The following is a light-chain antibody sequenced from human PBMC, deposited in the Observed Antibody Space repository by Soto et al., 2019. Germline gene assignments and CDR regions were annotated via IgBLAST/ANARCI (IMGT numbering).Light chain of an antibody. CDR2: EVI. J-gene: IGLJ2*01. V-gene: IGLV2-8*01. CDR3: SSYAGSNNLHVL. Sequence: QSALTQPPSASGSPGQSVTISCTGSSSDVGVYEYVSWYQHHPGKAPKLIIYEVIKRPSGVPDRFSGSKSGNTASLTVSGLQAEDEADYYCSSYAGSNNLHVLFGGGTKLTVL. CDR1: SSDVGVYEY.